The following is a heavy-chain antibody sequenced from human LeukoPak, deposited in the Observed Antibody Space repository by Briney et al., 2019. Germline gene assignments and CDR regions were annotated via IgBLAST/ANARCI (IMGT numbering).Heavy chain of an antibody. J-gene: IGHJ4*02. Sequence: GGSLRLSCAPSGFTFYSYGFHWVRQAPGKGLEWVALIRSDGISKNYADSVKGRFTISRDTSKNTVYLQMNSLRAEDTAVYYCATGYYFGSGCYGYLDYWGQGTLVTVSS. CDR2: IRSDGISK. V-gene: IGHV3-30*02. CDR3: ATGYYFGSGCYGYLDY. D-gene: IGHD3-10*01. CDR1: GFTFYSYG.